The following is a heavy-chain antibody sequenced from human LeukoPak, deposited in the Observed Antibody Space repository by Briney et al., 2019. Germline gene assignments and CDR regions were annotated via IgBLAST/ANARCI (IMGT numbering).Heavy chain of an antibody. J-gene: IGHJ5*02. CDR1: GYTFTSYY. CDR2: INPSGGST. Sequence: ASVKVSCKASGYTFTSYYMHWVRQAPGQGLEWMGIINPSGGSTSYAQKFQGRVTMTRDTSTSTVYMELSSLRSEDTAVYYCARAITFGGVIVIQDWFDPWGQGTLVTVSS. V-gene: IGHV1-46*01. D-gene: IGHD3-16*02. CDR3: ARAITFGGVIVIQDWFDP.